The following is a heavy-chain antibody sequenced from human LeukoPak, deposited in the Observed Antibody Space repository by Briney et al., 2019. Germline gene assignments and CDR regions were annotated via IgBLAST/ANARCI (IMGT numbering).Heavy chain of an antibody. J-gene: IGHJ6*03. V-gene: IGHV4-59*01. D-gene: IGHD4-11*01. CDR3: ARGRVSSSTWYSTYYYYFYMDV. CDR1: GGSISSYY. CDR2: IHYSGST. Sequence: PSETLSLTCTVSGGSISSYYWSWIRQPPGEGLEWIGYIHYSGSTNYNPSLKSRVTISVDMSKNQFSLKLSSVTAADTAVYYCARGRVSSSTWYSTYYYYFYMDVWGKGTTVTVSS.